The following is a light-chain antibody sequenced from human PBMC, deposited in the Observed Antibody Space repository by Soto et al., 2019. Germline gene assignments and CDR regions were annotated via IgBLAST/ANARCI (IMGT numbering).Light chain of an antibody. CDR2: LAS. CDR3: QQHHSSPLT. J-gene: IGKJ4*01. Sequence: DIQMTQSPSTLSAPVGDRVTITCRASQRISSCLAWYQQKPGKAPKLLIFLASTLESGVASRFSGSGSGTEFTLTISSLQPEDSATYYCQQHHSSPLTFGGGTKVEIK. V-gene: IGKV1-5*03. CDR1: QRISSC.